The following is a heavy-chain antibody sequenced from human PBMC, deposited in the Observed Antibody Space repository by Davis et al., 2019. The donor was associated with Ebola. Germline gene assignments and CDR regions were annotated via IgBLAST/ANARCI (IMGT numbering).Heavy chain of an antibody. V-gene: IGHV3-30*02. CDR1: GFTFSNYG. CDR3: AKAVNIGGHPHYNYYMGV. D-gene: IGHD2/OR15-2a*01. CDR2: IRHDESYI. Sequence: GESLKISRAASGFTFSNYGMHWVRQAPGKGLEWVAFIRHDESYIYYGDYVKGRFTISRDNSKNTLGLHMNSLGVEDAAVYYCAKAVNIGGHPHYNYYMGVWGRGTTVIVSS. J-gene: IGHJ6*03.